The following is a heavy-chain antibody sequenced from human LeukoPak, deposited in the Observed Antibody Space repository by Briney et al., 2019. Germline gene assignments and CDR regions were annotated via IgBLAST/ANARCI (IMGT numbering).Heavy chain of an antibody. CDR2: ISGSDTST. D-gene: IGHD6-19*01. J-gene: IGHJ4*02. V-gene: IGHV3-48*03. CDR3: RTLTVASNFTY. CDR1: GYTSSVYE. Sequence: GGSLRLSWAAPGYTSSVYETQWGRQAPGRGLEWIADISGSDTSTYYADSVKGRFTISRDNAKNSLYLQMNRLRVEDTAVYYCRTLTVASNFTYWGQGTLVTVSS.